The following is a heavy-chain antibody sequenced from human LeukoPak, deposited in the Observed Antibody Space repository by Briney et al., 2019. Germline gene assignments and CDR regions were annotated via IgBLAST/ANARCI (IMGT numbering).Heavy chain of an antibody. CDR3: ARDSSTTFGVLIFDY. CDR1: GYTFTDYY. CDR2: ISPNSGVS. Sequence: GASVKVSCKASGYTFTDYYMHWVRQAPGQGLEWMGWISPNSGVSTYAQKFQGRVTLTRDTSISTAYMELRSLTSDDTAVYSCARDSSTTFGVLIFDYWGQGTLVTVSS. J-gene: IGHJ4*02. D-gene: IGHD3-3*01. V-gene: IGHV1-2*02.